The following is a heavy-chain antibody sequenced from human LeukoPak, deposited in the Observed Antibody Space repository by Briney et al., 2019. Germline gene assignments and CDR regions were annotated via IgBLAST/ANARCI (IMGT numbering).Heavy chain of an antibody. V-gene: IGHV4-30-2*01. CDR2: IYHSGST. D-gene: IGHD2-2*01. CDR3: AREMRYCSGSSCYGLDV. J-gene: IGHJ6*02. CDR1: GGSISSGGYY. Sequence: SQTLSLTCTVSGGSISSGGYYWSWIRQPPGKGLEWIGYIYHSGSTYYNPSLKSRVTISVDRSKNQFSLKLSSVTAADTAVYYCAREMRYCSGSSCYGLDVWGQGTTVTVSS.